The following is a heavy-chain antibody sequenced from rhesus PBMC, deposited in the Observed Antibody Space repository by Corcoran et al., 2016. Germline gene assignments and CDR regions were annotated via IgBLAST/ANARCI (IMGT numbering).Heavy chain of an antibody. CDR3: AKDRGGSRYYGLYS. V-gene: IGHV3S5*01. CDR1: GFTFSSYG. Sequence: EVQLVESGGGLVQPGGSLRLSCAASGFTFSSYGMHWVRQAPGKGLEWFSYISNGGWITYYADAVKGRVTSSRYNAKNTLSLQMNSLIAEDTAVYYCAKDRGGSRYYGLYSWGQGVVVTVSS. CDR2: ISNGGWIT. D-gene: IGHD2-39*01. J-gene: IGHJ6*01.